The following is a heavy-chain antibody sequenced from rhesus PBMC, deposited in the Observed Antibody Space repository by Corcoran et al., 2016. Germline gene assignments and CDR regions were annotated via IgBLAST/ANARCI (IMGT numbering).Heavy chain of an antibody. J-gene: IGHJ4*01. CDR1: GYSIRSGYG. Sequence: QLQLQESGPGLVKPSETLSLTCAVSGYSIRSGYGWSWIRQPPGQGLEWIGYISYSGSTSYNPSLKSRVTISRDTSKNQFSLKLSSVTAADTAVYYCASTALRAAAGNDYWGQGVLVTVSS. CDR2: ISYSGST. V-gene: IGHV4-122*02. CDR3: ASTALRAAAGNDY. D-gene: IGHD6-31*01.